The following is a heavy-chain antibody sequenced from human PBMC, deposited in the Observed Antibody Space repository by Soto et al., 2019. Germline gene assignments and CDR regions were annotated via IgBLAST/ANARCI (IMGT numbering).Heavy chain of an antibody. J-gene: IGHJ4*02. CDR2: IYYSGST. CDR1: GGSISSYY. Sequence: SETLSLTCTVSGGSISSYYWSWIRQPPGKGLEWIGYIYYSGSTNYNPSLKSRVTISVDPSKNQFSLKLSSVTAADTAVYYCARLADGSGSYYQDYWGQGTLVTVSS. CDR3: ARLADGSGSYYQDY. V-gene: IGHV4-59*08. D-gene: IGHD3-10*01.